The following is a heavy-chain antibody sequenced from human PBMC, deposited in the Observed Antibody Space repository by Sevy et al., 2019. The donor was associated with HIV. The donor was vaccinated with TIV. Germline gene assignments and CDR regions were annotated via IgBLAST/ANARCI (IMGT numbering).Heavy chain of an antibody. V-gene: IGHV3-33*01. CDR3: ARESPTATARDV. D-gene: IGHD5-18*01. Sequence: GGSLRLSCAASGFTFSSYGMHWVRQAPGKGLEWVAVIWSDGSNKYYADSVKGRFTISRDNSKNTLYLQMNSLRAEDTAVYYCARESPTATARDVWGQGTTVTVSS. J-gene: IGHJ6*02. CDR2: IWSDGSNK. CDR1: GFTFSSYG.